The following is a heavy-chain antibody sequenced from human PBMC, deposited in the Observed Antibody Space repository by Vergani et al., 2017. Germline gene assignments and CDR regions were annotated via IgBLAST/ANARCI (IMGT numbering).Heavy chain of an antibody. Sequence: EVMLVQSGAEVKKPGESLKISCKYSESSFISNEIAWVRQMSGKGLQWMGNINPIDSKIAYSPSFQGQAIMSLDKSITTAYLQWRSLKASDTAIYYCPKTHDFSSLYSSYNWFDPWGQGTQVTVSS. CDR2: INPIDSKI. J-gene: IGHJ5*02. CDR1: ESSFISNE. D-gene: IGHD3-3*01. CDR3: PKTHDFSSLYSSYNWFDP. V-gene: IGHV5-51*03.